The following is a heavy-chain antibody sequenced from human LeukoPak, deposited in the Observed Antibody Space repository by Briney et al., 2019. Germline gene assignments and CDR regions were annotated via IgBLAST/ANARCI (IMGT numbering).Heavy chain of an antibody. Sequence: RRGSPGLSRAASGLAFSTYSIRGGPQAPGKGLYWVSGISGSGSSTSYADSLKVRFPIPRKNSKNTPYLQMNSLRAEGPAIYYCAKDAAGPENWGQGTLVTVSS. V-gene: IGHV3-23*01. CDR1: GLAFSTYS. CDR3: AKDAAGPEN. D-gene: IGHD6-13*01. CDR2: ISGSGSST. J-gene: IGHJ4*02.